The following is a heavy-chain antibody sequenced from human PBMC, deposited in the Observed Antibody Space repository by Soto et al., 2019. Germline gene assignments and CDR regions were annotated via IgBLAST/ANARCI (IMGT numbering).Heavy chain of an antibody. J-gene: IGHJ5*02. V-gene: IGHV3-23*01. CDR2: ISGSGGST. Sequence: GGSLRLSCAASGFTFSSYAMSWVRQAPGKGLEWVSAISGSGGSTYYADSVKGRFTISRDNSKNTLYLQMNSLRAEDTAVYYCAKRPPTHTFGGVIADQNWFDPWGQGTLVTVSS. CDR1: GFTFSSYA. D-gene: IGHD3-16*02. CDR3: AKRPPTHTFGGVIADQNWFDP.